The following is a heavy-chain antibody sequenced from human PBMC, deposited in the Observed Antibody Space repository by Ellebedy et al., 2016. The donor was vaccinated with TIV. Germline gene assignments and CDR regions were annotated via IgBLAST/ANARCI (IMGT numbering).Heavy chain of an antibody. V-gene: IGHV1-2*02. CDR3: AAWPGGEMATNY. CDR1: GYTFTDNY. Sequence: AASVKVSCKASGYTFTDNYMHWARQAPGQGLEWMGWINPNSGGTNYAQKLQARVTFTRDMSTSTGCMELSSLRSEDTAVYYCAAWPGGEMATNYWGQGTLVPVSS. J-gene: IGHJ4*02. CDR2: INPNSGGT. D-gene: IGHD5-24*01.